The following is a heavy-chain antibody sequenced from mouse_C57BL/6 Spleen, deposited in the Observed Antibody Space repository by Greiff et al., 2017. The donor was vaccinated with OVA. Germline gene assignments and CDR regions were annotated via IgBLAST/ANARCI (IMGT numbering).Heavy chain of an antibody. CDR2: INPNNGGT. CDR1: GYTFTDYN. Sequence: EVKLVESGPELVKPGASVKIPCKASGYTFTDYNMAWVKQSHGKSLEWIGDINPNNGGTIYNQKFKGKATLTVDKSSSTAYMELRSLTSEDTAVYYCARRDYYGSTWYFDVWGTGTTVTVSS. D-gene: IGHD1-1*01. V-gene: IGHV1-18*01. J-gene: IGHJ1*03. CDR3: ARRDYYGSTWYFDV.